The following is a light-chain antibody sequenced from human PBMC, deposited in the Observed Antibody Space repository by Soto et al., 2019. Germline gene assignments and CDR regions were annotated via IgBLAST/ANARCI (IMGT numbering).Light chain of an antibody. Sequence: ETVLTQSPGTLSLSPGAGATLSCRASQSVNSAYFAWDQQKPGQPPRLLIYGASRRATRIPDRFSGGGSGTEFTLTISRLEPEDSAVYYGQQYTSSWTFGQGTKVEI. CDR2: GAS. V-gene: IGKV3-20*01. CDR3: QQYTSSWT. CDR1: QSVNSAY. J-gene: IGKJ1*01.